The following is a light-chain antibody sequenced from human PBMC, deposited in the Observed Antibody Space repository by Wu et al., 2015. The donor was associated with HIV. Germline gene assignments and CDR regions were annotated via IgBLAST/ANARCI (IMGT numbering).Light chain of an antibody. J-gene: IGKJ5*01. Sequence: IQMTQSPSSLSTSVGDRVTITCRASQGMTNALAWYQVKPGKAPKLLIYSASSLQSGVPSRFSGSGSGTDFTLTISRVQPEDLATXYCQQFNSYPITFGQGTRLEIK. CDR2: SAS. CDR1: QGMTNA. V-gene: IGKV1-13*02. CDR3: QQFNSYPIT.